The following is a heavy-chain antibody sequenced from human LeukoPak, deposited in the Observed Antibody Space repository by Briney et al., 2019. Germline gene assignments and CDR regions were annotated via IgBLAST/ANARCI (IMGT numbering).Heavy chain of an antibody. Sequence: GASVKVSCKASGYTFSNYGISWVRQAPGQGLEWVGWIRGDNGNTNYAQKLQGRVTMSTDTSTSTAYMELRSLRSDDTAVYYCARSPITMVRGVITPLIPWDYWGQGTLVTVSS. D-gene: IGHD3-10*01. J-gene: IGHJ4*02. CDR2: IRGDNGNT. CDR1: GYTFSNYG. CDR3: ARSPITMVRGVITPLIPWDY. V-gene: IGHV1-18*01.